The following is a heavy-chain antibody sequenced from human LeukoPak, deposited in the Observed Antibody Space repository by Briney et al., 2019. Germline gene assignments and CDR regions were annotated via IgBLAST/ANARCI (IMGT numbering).Heavy chain of an antibody. CDR2: ISYDGSNK. Sequence: GGSLRLSCAAPGFTFSSYGMHWVRQAPGKGLEWVAVISYDGSNKYYADSVKGRFTISRDNSKNTLYLQMNSLRAEDTAVYYCAKDRIGYCSGGSCYSGVPPAYYYYGMDVWGQGTTVTVSS. V-gene: IGHV3-30*18. CDR3: AKDRIGYCSGGSCYSGVPPAYYYYGMDV. CDR1: GFTFSSYG. D-gene: IGHD2-15*01. J-gene: IGHJ6*02.